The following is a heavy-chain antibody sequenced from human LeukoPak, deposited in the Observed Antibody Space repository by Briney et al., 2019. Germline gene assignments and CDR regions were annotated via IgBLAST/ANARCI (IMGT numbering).Heavy chain of an antibody. CDR2: ISYDGSNK. J-gene: IGHJ6*02. Sequence: PGGSLRLSCAASGFTVSTYSLHWVRQAPGKGLEWVAVISYDGSNKYYADSVKGRFTISRDNSKNTLYLQMNSLRAEDTAVYYCAKDRTYYYDSSGYYTYYYYYGMDVWGQGTTVTVSS. V-gene: IGHV3-30*18. CDR3: AKDRTYYYDSSGYYTYYYYYGMDV. CDR1: GFTVSTYS. D-gene: IGHD3-22*01.